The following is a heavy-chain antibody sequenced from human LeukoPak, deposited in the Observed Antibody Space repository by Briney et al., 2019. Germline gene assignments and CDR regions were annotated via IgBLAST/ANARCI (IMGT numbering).Heavy chain of an antibody. CDR3: ARGMYYYDSSGYFYGMDV. CDR2: MNPNSGNT. V-gene: IGHV1-8*01. D-gene: IGHD3-22*01. CDR1: GYTFTSYD. Sequence: GASVKVSCKASGYTFTSYDINWVRQATGQGLEWMGWMNPNSGNTGYAQKFQGRVTMTRNTSISTAYMELSSLRSEDTAVYYCARGMYYYDSSGYFYGMDVWGQGTMVTVSS. J-gene: IGHJ6*02.